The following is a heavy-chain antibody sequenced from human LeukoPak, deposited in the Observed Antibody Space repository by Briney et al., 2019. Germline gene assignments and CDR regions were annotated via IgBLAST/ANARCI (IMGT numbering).Heavy chain of an antibody. V-gene: IGHV4-59*01. CDR1: GGSISSYY. CDR2: IYYSGST. CDR3: ARAYGEYIDY. D-gene: IGHD4-17*01. Sequence: SQTLSLTCTVSGGSISSYYWSWIRQPPGKGLEWIGYIYYSGSTNYNPSLKSRVTISVDTSKNQFSLKLSSVTAADTAVYYCARAYGEYIDYWGQGTLVTVSS. J-gene: IGHJ4*02.